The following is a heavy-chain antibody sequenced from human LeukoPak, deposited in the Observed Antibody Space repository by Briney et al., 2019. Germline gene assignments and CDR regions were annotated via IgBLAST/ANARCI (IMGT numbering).Heavy chain of an antibody. J-gene: IGHJ6*02. CDR1: GDSVSSNNAA. D-gene: IGHD2-15*01. CDR3: VRVGGSYEYGLDV. CDR2: TYYRSKWYN. V-gene: IGHV6-1*01. Sequence: SQTLSLTCAISGDSVSSNNAAWIRIRQSPSRGLEWLGRTYYRSKWYNDYAVSVKSRMTISADTSKNQFSLQVNSVTPADTAVYYCVRVGGSYEYGLDVWGQGTTVTVSS.